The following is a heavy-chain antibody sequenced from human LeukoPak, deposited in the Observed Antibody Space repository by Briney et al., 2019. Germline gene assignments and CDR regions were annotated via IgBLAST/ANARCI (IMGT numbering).Heavy chain of an antibody. CDR1: GGSISSYY. D-gene: IGHD6-6*01. J-gene: IGHJ4*02. Sequence: PSETLSLTCTVSGGSISSYYWSWIRQPPGKGLEWIGYIYYSGSTNYNPSLKSRVTISVDTSKNQFSLKLSSVTAADTAVYYCARAPHIAARPYYFDYWGQGTLVTVSS. V-gene: IGHV4-59*01. CDR3: ARAPHIAARPYYFDY. CDR2: IYYSGST.